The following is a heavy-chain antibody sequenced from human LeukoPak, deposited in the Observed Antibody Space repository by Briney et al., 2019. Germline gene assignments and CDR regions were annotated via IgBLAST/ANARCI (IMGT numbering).Heavy chain of an antibody. J-gene: IGHJ5*02. CDR2: IYYSGST. CDR3: ARGRGCSGGSCYSNWFDP. V-gene: IGHV4-59*01. D-gene: IGHD2-15*01. CDR1: GGPISSYY. Sequence: SETLSLTCTVSGGPISSYYWSWIRQPPGKGLEWIGYIYYSGSTNYNPSLKSRVTISVDTSKNQFPLKLSSVTAADTAVYYCARGRGCSGGSCYSNWFDPWGQGTLVTVSS.